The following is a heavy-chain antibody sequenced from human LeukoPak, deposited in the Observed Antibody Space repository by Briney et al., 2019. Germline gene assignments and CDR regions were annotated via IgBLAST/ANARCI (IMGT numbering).Heavy chain of an antibody. CDR3: ARGGSLGVAAAGTCLDY. V-gene: IGHV1-46*01. CDR1: GGTFSSYA. CDR2: INPSGGST. J-gene: IGHJ4*02. D-gene: IGHD6-13*01. Sequence: GASVKVSCKASGGTFSSYAISWVRQAPGQGLEWMGIINPSGGSTSYAQKFQGRVTMTRDTSTSTVYMELNSLRSEDTAVYYCARGGSLGVAAAGTCLDYWGQGTLVTVSS.